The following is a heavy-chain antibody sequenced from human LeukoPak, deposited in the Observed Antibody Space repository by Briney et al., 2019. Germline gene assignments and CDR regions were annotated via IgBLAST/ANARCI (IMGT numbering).Heavy chain of an antibody. V-gene: IGHV4-34*01. D-gene: IGHD5-12*01. CDR2: INHSGST. CDR3: ARGMATRKRQYYYYYMDV. J-gene: IGHJ6*03. Sequence: SETLSLPCAVYGGSFSGYYWSWIRQPPGKGLEWIGEINHSGSTNYNPSLKSRVTILVDTSKNQFSLKLSSVTAADTAVYYCARGMATRKRQYYYYYMDVWGKGTTVTVSS. CDR1: GGSFSGYY.